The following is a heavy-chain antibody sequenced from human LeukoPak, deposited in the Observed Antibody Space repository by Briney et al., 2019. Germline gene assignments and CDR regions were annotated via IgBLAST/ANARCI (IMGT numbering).Heavy chain of an antibody. CDR3: ARAGSYYDGSGYDS. D-gene: IGHD3-22*01. J-gene: IGHJ5*02. V-gene: IGHV1-18*01. CDR1: GYTFTSYG. Sequence: GASVTVSCTASGYTFTSYGISWVRQAPGQGLEWMGWISAYNGNTNYAQKLQGRVTMTTDTSTSTAYMELRSLRSADTALYYCARAGSYYDGSGYDSWGQGTLVTVSS. CDR2: ISAYNGNT.